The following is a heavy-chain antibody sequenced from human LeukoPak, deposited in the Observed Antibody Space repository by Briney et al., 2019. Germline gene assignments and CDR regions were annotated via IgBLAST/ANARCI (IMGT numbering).Heavy chain of an antibody. J-gene: IGHJ4*02. V-gene: IGHV4-30-4*02. Sequence: SDTLSLTCIVSGGSIMRVDYDWSWIRQAPGKGLEWIGYHYYSGTTNYSPSLKSRVDISIDTFRNQFSLRLTSVTAADTAVYYCARGRYYGDFIDYWGQGTLVTVSS. CDR3: ARGRYYGDFIDY. CDR2: HYYSGTT. CDR1: GGSIMRVDYD. D-gene: IGHD4-17*01.